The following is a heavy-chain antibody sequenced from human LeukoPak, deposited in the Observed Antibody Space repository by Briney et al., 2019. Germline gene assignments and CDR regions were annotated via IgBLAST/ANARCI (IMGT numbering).Heavy chain of an antibody. CDR3: AKGSWWIQLWPDEYFDY. CDR2: IKGDGSEK. CDR1: GFTFSTSW. D-gene: IGHD5-18*01. J-gene: IGHJ4*02. Sequence: PGGSLRLSCAASGFTFSTSWMSWVRQAPGKGLEWVANIKGDGSEKYYVDSVKGRFTISRDNSKNTLYLQMNSLRAEDTAVYYCAKGSWWIQLWPDEYFDYWGQGTLVTVSS. V-gene: IGHV3-7*05.